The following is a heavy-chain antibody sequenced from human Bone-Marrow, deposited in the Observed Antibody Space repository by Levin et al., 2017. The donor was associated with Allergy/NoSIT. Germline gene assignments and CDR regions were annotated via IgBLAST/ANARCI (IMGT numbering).Heavy chain of an antibody. Sequence: SGPTLVKPTQTLTLTCAFSGFSVNTNGVGVGWIRQPPGKALEWLALIYWDGDERYNPDLRDRLTVTKYNSKNQVVLSMTDMYPEDTGTYFCAHTYVRDLLTPYFDSWGPGTMVTVSS. CDR2: IYWDGDE. CDR1: GFSVNTNGVG. CDR3: AHTYVRDLLTPYFDS. V-gene: IGHV2-5*02. J-gene: IGHJ4*02. D-gene: IGHD3-9*01.